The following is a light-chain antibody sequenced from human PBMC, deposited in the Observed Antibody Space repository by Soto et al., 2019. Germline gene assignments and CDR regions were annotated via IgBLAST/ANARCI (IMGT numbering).Light chain of an antibody. J-gene: IGLJ3*02. CDR2: DDT. Sequence: SYELTQPPSMSVAPGQTARITCGGNDIGDKSVHWYQQKPGQAPLLVVYDDTDRPSGIPERFSGSNSGNTATLTISRVEAGDEADYYCQVWDSSSDHWVFGGGTKLTVL. CDR3: QVWDSSSDHWV. CDR1: DIGDKS. V-gene: IGLV3-21*02.